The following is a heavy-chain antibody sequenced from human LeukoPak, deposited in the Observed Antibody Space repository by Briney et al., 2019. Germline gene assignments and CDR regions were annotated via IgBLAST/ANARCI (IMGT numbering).Heavy chain of an antibody. CDR2: ISGSGGST. V-gene: IGHV3-23*01. J-gene: IGHJ4*02. CDR1: GFTFSSYA. D-gene: IGHD5-18*01. Sequence: SGGSLRLSCAASGFTFSSYAMSWVRQAPGKGLEWVSAISGSGGSTYYADSVKGRFTISRDNAKNSLYLQMNSLRAEDTAVYYCARDRRYGYYFDYWGQGILVTVSS. CDR3: ARDRRYGYYFDY.